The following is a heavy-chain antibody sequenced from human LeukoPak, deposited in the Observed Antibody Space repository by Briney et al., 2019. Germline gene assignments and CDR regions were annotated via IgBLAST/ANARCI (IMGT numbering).Heavy chain of an antibody. Sequence: ASLKLSCKASGYTFTSYDINWVRQAAGQGLEWMGWMNPNSGNTGYAQKFQGRVTMTRNTSISTAYMELSSLRSEDTAVYYCAVGGWELLRRSNYFDYWGQGTLVTVSS. CDR1: GYTFTSYD. V-gene: IGHV1-8*01. D-gene: IGHD1-26*01. CDR2: MNPNSGNT. CDR3: AVGGWELLRRSNYFDY. J-gene: IGHJ4*02.